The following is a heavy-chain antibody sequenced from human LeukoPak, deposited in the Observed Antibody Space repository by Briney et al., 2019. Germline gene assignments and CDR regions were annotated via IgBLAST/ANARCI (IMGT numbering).Heavy chain of an antibody. V-gene: IGHV3-43*01. CDR3: AKEXDTMFFDY. CDR2: AGWAGGTT. D-gene: IGHD3-10*02. CDR1: GFNFHRYT. J-gene: IGHJ4*02. Sequence: GGSLRLPCATSGFNFHRYTIHWVRQAPGKGLEWVSLAGWAGGTTYYSDSVRGRFTISRDSGRNSVYLQMNSLTTDDTAFYFCAKEXDTMFFDYWGQGALVTVSS.